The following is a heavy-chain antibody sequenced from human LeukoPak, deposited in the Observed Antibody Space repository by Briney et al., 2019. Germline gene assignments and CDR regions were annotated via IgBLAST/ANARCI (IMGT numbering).Heavy chain of an antibody. V-gene: IGHV3-21*01. CDR3: ARDTGDGYSYGRGYGMDV. CDR2: ISSSSSYI. CDR1: GFTFSSYS. J-gene: IGHJ6*02. Sequence: GGSLRLSCAASGFTFSSYSMNWVRQAPGKGLEWVSSISSSSSYIYYADSVKGRFTISRDNAKNSLYLQMNSLRAEDTAVYYCARDTGDGYSYGRGYGMDVWGQGTTVTVSS. D-gene: IGHD5-18*01.